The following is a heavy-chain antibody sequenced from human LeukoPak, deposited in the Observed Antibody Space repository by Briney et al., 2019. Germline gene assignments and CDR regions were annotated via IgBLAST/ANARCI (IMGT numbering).Heavy chain of an antibody. CDR1: GFTFDDYA. CDR3: AKADSSDGY. Sequence: GGSLRLSCAASGFTFDDYAMHWVRQAPGKGLEWVSGISWNSGSIGYADSVKGRFTISRDNSKNTLYLQMYSLRAEDTAVYYCAKADSSDGYWGQGTLVTVSS. D-gene: IGHD3-22*01. CDR2: ISWNSGSI. J-gene: IGHJ4*02. V-gene: IGHV3-9*01.